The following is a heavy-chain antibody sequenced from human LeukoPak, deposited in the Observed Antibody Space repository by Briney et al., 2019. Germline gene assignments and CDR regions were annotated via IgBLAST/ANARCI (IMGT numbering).Heavy chain of an antibody. J-gene: IGHJ4*02. CDR1: GYTFTSFG. D-gene: IGHD3-10*01. V-gene: IGHV1-46*01. CDR3: ARGGREYASVNYNY. CDR2: INPSGGRT. Sequence: GASVKVSCQTSGYTFTSFGITWVRQAPGRGLEWMGIINPSGGRTSYAQKFQGRVIMTRDTSTSTVYMELYSLRSEDTAVYWCARGGREYASVNYNYWGQGTLVTVSS.